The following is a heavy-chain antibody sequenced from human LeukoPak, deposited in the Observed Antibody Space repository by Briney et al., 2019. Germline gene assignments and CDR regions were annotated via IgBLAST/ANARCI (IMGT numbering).Heavy chain of an antibody. V-gene: IGHV4-38-2*02. CDR1: GYSISSGYY. Sequence: SETLSLTCTVSGYSISSGYYWGWIRQPPGKGLEWIGSTYHSGSTYYNPSLKSRVTISVDTSKNQFSLKLSSVTAADTAVYYCARADGDYDSSGYHDYWGQGTLVTVSS. J-gene: IGHJ4*02. CDR2: TYHSGST. D-gene: IGHD3-22*01. CDR3: ARADGDYDSSGYHDY.